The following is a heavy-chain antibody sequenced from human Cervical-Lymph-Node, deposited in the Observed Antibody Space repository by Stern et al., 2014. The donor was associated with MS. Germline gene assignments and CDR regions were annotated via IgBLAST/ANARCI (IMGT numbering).Heavy chain of an antibody. Sequence: VQLVESGGGVVQPGTSLRLSCAASGFSFSDYGIHWVRQAPGQALEWVAVISSDGTHKYYADSVKGRVTISRDNSKNTLYLQMNSLRSDDTAVYYCAKDLGGNAFDYWGQGTLVTVSS. D-gene: IGHD4-23*01. CDR3: AKDLGGNAFDY. CDR2: ISSDGTHK. CDR1: GFSFSDYG. V-gene: IGHV3-30*18. J-gene: IGHJ4*02.